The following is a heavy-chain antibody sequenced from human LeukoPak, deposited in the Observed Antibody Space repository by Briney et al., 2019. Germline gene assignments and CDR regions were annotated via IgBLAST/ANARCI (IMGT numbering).Heavy chain of an antibody. CDR3: ARAHEMATMYY. V-gene: IGHV3-53*04. J-gene: IGHJ4*02. CDR2: IYSGGST. D-gene: IGHD5-24*01. CDR1: GFTFSNYW. Sequence: PGGSLRLSCAATGFTFSNYWMSWVRQAPGKGLEWVSVIYSGGSTYYADSVKGRFTISRHNSKNTLYLQMNSLRAEDTAVYYCARAHEMATMYYWGQGTLVTVSS.